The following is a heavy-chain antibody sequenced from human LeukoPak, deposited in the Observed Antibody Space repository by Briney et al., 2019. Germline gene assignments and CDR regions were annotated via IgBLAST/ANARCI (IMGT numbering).Heavy chain of an antibody. D-gene: IGHD7-27*01. V-gene: IGHV3-30*04. CDR1: GFTFSNYA. CDR2: IFYDGTMQ. J-gene: IGHJ4*02. Sequence: GGSLRLSCVAPGFTFSNYAPHWVRQAPGKGLEWVGVIFYDGTMQYYTDSVKGRFIVSRDNAKNSLYLQMNSLRVEDTAVYYCARDKLTGDSHFDSWGQGSLVTVSS. CDR3: ARDKLTGDSHFDS.